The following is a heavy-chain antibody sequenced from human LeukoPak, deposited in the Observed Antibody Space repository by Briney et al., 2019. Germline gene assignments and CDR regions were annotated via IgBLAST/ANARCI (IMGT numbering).Heavy chain of an antibody. V-gene: IGHV4-59*08. Sequence: ASETLSLTCTVSGGSMSNSYWSWIRQPPGKGLEWIGYISYRGDISYNPSLKSRVTISEDTSKNQFSLKLSSVTAADTAVYFCARQISYSNAWTTIWGQGTMVTVSS. CDR2: ISYRGDI. CDR1: GGSMSNSY. J-gene: IGHJ3*02. CDR3: ARQISYSNAWTTI. D-gene: IGHD5-18*01.